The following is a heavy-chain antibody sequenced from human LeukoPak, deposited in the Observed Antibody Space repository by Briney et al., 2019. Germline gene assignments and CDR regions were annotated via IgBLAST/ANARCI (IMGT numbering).Heavy chain of an antibody. D-gene: IGHD5-24*01. Sequence: GGSLRLSCAASGFTFSSYSMNWVRQAPGKGLEWVSYISSSSSTIYYADSVRGRFTISRDNAKNSLYLQMNSLRDEDTAVYYCARVHMLPVEMATITNYFDYWGQGTLVTVSS. CDR2: ISSSSSTI. J-gene: IGHJ4*02. CDR3: ARVHMLPVEMATITNYFDY. CDR1: GFTFSSYS. V-gene: IGHV3-48*02.